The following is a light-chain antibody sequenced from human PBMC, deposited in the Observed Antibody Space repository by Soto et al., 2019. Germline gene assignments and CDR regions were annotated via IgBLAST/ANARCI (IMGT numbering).Light chain of an antibody. J-gene: IGLJ3*02. CDR1: SGHSSYA. CDR3: QTWGTGIPWV. Sequence: QPVLTQSPSASASLGASVKLTCTLSSGHSSYAIAWHQQQPEKGPRYLMKLNSDGSHSKGDGIPDRFSGSSSGAERYLTISSLQSEDGADYYCQTWGTGIPWVFGGGPKLTVL. V-gene: IGLV4-69*01. CDR2: LNSDGSH.